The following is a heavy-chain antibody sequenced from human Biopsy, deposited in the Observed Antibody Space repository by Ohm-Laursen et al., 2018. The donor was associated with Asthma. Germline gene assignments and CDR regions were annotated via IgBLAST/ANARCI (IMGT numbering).Heavy chain of an antibody. D-gene: IGHD5-24*01. Sequence: SQTLSLTCIVSRGYVRTYDYRWAWIRQPPGKGLEWLGSAFHSGTTDYTPSVARRLSISVNTTRNQFSMKFSSVTAADTAVYFCARVAVYGDIFFAIDVWGQGTTVSVS. CDR1: RGYVRTYDYR. V-gene: IGHV4-30-4*01. J-gene: IGHJ6*02. CDR2: AFHSGTT. CDR3: ARVAVYGDIFFAIDV.